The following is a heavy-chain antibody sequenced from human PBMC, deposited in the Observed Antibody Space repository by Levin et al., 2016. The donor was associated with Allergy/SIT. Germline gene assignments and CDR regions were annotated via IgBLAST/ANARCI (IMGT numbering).Heavy chain of an antibody. D-gene: IGHD2-15*01. Sequence: GESLKISCKGSGYRFTSYWIAWVRQMPGKGLEWMGIIYPGDSDTKYSPSFQGQVTISVDKSISTAYLQWSSLKASDTALYYCAGHDHCDGGSCYSGYYYGMDVWGQGTTVTVSS. J-gene: IGHJ6*02. CDR2: IYPGDSDT. CDR3: AGHDHCDGGSCYSGYYYGMDV. CDR1: GYRFTSYW. V-gene: IGHV5-51*01.